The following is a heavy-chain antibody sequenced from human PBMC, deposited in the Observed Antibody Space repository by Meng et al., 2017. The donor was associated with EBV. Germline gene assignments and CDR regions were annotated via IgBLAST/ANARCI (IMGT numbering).Heavy chain of an antibody. V-gene: IGHV1-18*01. J-gene: IGHJ4*02. CDR1: GYTFTSYG. CDR2: ISAYNGNT. Sequence: QVQVVRCWSEVTTRGASVKVSCKASGYTFTSYGISWVRQAPGQGLEWMGWISAYNGNTNYAQKLQGRVTMTTDTSTSTAYMELRSLRSDDTAVYYCARGLDYFNYWGQGTLVTVSS. CDR3: ARGLDYFNY.